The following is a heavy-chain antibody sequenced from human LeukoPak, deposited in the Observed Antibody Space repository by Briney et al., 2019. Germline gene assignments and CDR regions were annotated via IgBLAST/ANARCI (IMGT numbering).Heavy chain of an antibody. J-gene: IGHJ3*02. CDR2: FHQSVST. D-gene: IGHD1-7*01. CDR3: AREQYNWNYGGAFDI. Sequence: PSGTLSLTCAVSGDSISSDKWWSWVRQPPGKGLEYIGEFHQSVSTNYNPSLKSRLTISVDNSKNQFSLKLSSVTAADTAVYYCAREQYNWNYGGAFDIWGQGTMVTVSS. V-gene: IGHV4-4*02. CDR1: GDSISSDKW.